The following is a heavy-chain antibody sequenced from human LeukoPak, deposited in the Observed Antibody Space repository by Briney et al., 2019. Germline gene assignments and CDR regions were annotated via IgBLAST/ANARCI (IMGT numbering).Heavy chain of an antibody. D-gene: IGHD6-13*01. Sequence: ASVKVSCKASGYTFTGYYMHWGRQAPGQGLEWMGWINPNSGGTNYAQKFQGRVTMSRDTSISTAYMELSRLRSDDTAVYYCARDEGIATPPAFDIWGQGTMVTVSS. J-gene: IGHJ3*02. CDR3: ARDEGIATPPAFDI. V-gene: IGHV1-2*02. CDR2: INPNSGGT. CDR1: GYTFTGYY.